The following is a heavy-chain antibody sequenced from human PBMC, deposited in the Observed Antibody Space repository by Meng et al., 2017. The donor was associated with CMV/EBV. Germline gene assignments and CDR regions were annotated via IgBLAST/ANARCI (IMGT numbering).Heavy chain of an antibody. CDR2: ISYDGSNK. Sequence: GESLKISCAASGLTVSSNYMSWVRQAPGKGLEWVAVISYDGSNKYYADSVKGRFTISRDNSKNTLYLQMNSLRAEDTAVYYCARDLTYSGSSPSYWGQGTLVTVSS. D-gene: IGHD1-26*01. J-gene: IGHJ4*02. CDR3: ARDLTYSGSSPSY. V-gene: IGHV3-30*03. CDR1: GLTVSSNY.